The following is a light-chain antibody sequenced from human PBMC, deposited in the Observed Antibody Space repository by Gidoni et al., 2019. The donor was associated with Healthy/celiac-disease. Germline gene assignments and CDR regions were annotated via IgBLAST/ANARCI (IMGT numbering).Light chain of an antibody. CDR1: QGISSY. CDR3: QQLNSYPLT. J-gene: IGKJ4*01. CDR2: AAS. Sequence: DIQLTQSPSFLSASVGDRVTITCRASQGISSYLAWYQQKPGKAPKPLSYAASTLQSGVPSRFSGSGSGTEFTITISSLQPEDFATYYCQQLNSYPLTCGGGTKVEIK. V-gene: IGKV1-9*01.